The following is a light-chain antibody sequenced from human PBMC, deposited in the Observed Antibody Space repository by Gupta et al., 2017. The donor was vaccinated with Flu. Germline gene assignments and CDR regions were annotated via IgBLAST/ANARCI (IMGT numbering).Light chain of an antibody. CDR3: QHPNTYPWA. CDR1: VCIISC. J-gene: IGKJ1*01. CDR2: TAS. Sequence: PSTLSASLGHRVPVTCLECVCIISCLGWYLQNPGYAPSLLIYTASSAESLLSLRFSSSGSDTAFALSITSPQRGGFARYYYQHPNTYPWALGQGTTVEIK. V-gene: IGKV1-5*03.